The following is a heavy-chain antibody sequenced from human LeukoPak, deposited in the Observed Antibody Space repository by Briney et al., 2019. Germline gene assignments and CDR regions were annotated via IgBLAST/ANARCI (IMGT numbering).Heavy chain of an antibody. V-gene: IGHV4-61*02. CDR1: GGSISSGSYY. CDR3: AREGPSGYDLIDY. Sequence: PSETLSLTCTVSGGSISSGSYYWSWIRQPAGKGLEWIGRIYTSGSTNYNPSLKSRVTISVDTSKNQFSLKLSSVTAADTAVYYCAREGPSGYDLIDYWGQGTLVTVSS. CDR2: IYTSGST. J-gene: IGHJ4*02. D-gene: IGHD5-12*01.